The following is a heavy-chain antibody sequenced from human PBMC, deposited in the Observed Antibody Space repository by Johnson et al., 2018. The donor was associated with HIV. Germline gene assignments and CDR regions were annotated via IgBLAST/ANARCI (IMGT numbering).Heavy chain of an antibody. CDR3: ARDRRYYGSGSYGGAFDI. CDR1: GFTFDDYG. V-gene: IGHV3-20*04. CDR2: INWNGGST. D-gene: IGHD3-10*01. Sequence: VQLVESGGGLVKPGGSLRLSCAASGFTFDDYGMSWVRQAPGKGMEWVSGINWNGGSTGYADSVKGRFTISRDNAKNSLYLQMNSLRAEDTALYYCARDRRYYGSGSYGGAFDIWGQGTMVTVSS. J-gene: IGHJ3*02.